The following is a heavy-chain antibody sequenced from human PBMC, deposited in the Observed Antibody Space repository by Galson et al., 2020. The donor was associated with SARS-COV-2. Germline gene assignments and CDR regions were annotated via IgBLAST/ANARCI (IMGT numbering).Heavy chain of an antibody. CDR2: ISGSGGST. V-gene: IGHV3-23*01. Sequence: GGSLRLSCAASGFTFSSYAMSWVRQAPGKGLEWVSAISGSGGSTYYADSVKGRFTISRDNSKNTLYLQMNSLRAEDTAVYYCAKGGIAAAGGYWVSSEEYYFDYWGQGTLVTVSS. J-gene: IGHJ4*02. CDR1: GFTFSSYA. CDR3: AKGGIAAAGGYWVSSEEYYFDY. D-gene: IGHD6-13*01.